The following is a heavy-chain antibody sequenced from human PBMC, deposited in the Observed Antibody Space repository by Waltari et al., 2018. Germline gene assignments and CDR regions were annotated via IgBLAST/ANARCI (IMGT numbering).Heavy chain of an antibody. D-gene: IGHD6-25*01. V-gene: IGHV3-74*01. CDR2: INPVGSLT. CDR1: GFTFSSYW. Sequence: EVLLVESGGGLVQPGGSLRLSCAASGFTFSSYWMHWVRQAPGKGLVSVSDINPVGSLTSYPDSVKGRVTISRDNAKNTLFLQMNSLRAEDTAVYYCVLYSSERLGDCWGQGTLVTVSS. CDR3: VLYSSERLGDC. J-gene: IGHJ4*02.